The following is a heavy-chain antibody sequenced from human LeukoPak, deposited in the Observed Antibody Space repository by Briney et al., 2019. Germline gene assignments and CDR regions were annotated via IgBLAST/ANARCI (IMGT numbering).Heavy chain of an antibody. V-gene: IGHV4-61*01. CDR1: GGSVSSGSYY. D-gene: IGHD3-22*01. Sequence: SETLSLTCTVSGGSVSSGSYYWSWIRQPPGKGLEWIGYIYYSGSTNYNPSLKSRVTISVDTSKNQFSLKLSSVTAADTAVYYCARETMIEGCFDYWGQGTLVTVSS. J-gene: IGHJ4*02. CDR3: ARETMIEGCFDY. CDR2: IYYSGST.